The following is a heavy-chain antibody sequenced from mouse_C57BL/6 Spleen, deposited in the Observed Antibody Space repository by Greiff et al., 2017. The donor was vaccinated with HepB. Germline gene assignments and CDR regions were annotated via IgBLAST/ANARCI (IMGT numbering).Heavy chain of an antibody. D-gene: IGHD2-4*01. Sequence: VQLQQSGAELVKPGASVKLSCKASGYTFTSYWMQWVKQRPGQGLEWIGENDPSDSYTNYNQKFKGKATLTVDTSSSTAYMQLSSLTSEDSAVYFCARSDYDYYYYAMDYWGQGTSVTVSS. V-gene: IGHV1-50*01. CDR2: NDPSDSYT. J-gene: IGHJ4*01. CDR3: ARSDYDYYYYAMDY. CDR1: GYTFTSYW.